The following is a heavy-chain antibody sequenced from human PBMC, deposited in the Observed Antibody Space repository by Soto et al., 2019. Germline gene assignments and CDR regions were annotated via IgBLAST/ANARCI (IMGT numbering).Heavy chain of an antibody. CDR1: GGTFSSYA. CDR3: ARGGYGSGSYSPARYFDY. J-gene: IGHJ4*02. CDR2: IIPIFGTA. D-gene: IGHD3-10*01. Sequence: SVKVSCKASGGTFSSYAISWVRQAPGQGLEWMGGIIPIFGTANYAQKFQGRVTITADESTSTAYMELSSLRSEDTAVYYCARGGYGSGSYSPARYFDYWGQGTLVTVSS. V-gene: IGHV1-69*13.